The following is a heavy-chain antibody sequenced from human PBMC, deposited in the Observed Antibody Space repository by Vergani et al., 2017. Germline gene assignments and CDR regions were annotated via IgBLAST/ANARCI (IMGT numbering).Heavy chain of an antibody. Sequence: QVQLVQSGGGVVQPGGSLRLSCVASGFTFNRYGMQWVRQAPGKGLEWVAYVLFDGSKEYYADSVKGRFIVSRDNSNDARYLQMNSLRTDDTAVYYCARDLAYGHEGSCALWGQGSVVTVSS. CDR1: GFTFNRYG. J-gene: IGHJ4*02. CDR3: ARDLAYGHEGSCAL. CDR2: VLFDGSKE. V-gene: IGHV3-30*02. D-gene: IGHD2-15*01.